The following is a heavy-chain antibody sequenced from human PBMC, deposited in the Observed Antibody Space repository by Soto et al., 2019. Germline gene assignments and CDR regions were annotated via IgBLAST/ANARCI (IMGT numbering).Heavy chain of an antibody. Sequence: SETLSLTCAVYGGSFSGYYWSWIRQPPGKGLEWIGEINHSGSTNYNPSLKSRVTISVDTSKNQFSLKLSSVTAADTAVYYCASGADYGDYAFDPSGQGTLVTVSS. CDR3: ASGADYGDYAFDP. CDR2: INHSGST. J-gene: IGHJ5*02. CDR1: GGSFSGYY. V-gene: IGHV4-34*01. D-gene: IGHD4-17*01.